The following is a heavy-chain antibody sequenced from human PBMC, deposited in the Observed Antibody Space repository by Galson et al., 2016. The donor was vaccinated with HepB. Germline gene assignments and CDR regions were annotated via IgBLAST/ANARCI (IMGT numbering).Heavy chain of an antibody. CDR3: AKCLWVRGVYPFDP. J-gene: IGHJ5*02. V-gene: IGHV3-23*01. Sequence: SLRLSCAASEFTFSSYAMNWVRQAPGKGLEWVSAISGSGGSTSYADSVKGRFTISRDNSKNTLYLQMNSLRAEDTAVYYWAKCLWVRGVYPFDPWGQGTLVTVSS. CDR2: ISGSGGST. CDR1: EFTFSSYA. D-gene: IGHD3-10*01.